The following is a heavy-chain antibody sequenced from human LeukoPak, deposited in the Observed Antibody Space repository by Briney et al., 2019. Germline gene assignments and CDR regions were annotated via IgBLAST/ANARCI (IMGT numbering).Heavy chain of an antibody. CDR1: SGSILTTNW. CDR2: VHLSGAS. J-gene: IGHJ4*02. D-gene: IGHD1-26*01. V-gene: IGHV4-4*02. Sequence: SDTLSLTCAVSSGSILTTNWWSWVRQRPGKGLEWHGEVHLSGASNYNPSVKRRDSLPIDNSKNQLSLKLTSVTAADTAIYYCARESGVFCPFGFWGQGTLATVSS. CDR3: ARESGVFCPFGF.